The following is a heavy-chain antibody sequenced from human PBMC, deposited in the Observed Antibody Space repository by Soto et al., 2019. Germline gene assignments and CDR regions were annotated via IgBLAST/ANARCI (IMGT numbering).Heavy chain of an antibody. V-gene: IGHV1-69*13. Sequence: SVKVSCKASGGTFSSYAIGWVRQAPGQGLEWMGGIIPIFGTANYAQKFQGRVTITADESTSTAYMELSSLRSEDTAVYYCARDHGSWYSRVDYYYYGMDVWGQGTTVTVSS. CDR1: GGTFSSYA. CDR3: ARDHGSWYSRVDYYYYGMDV. J-gene: IGHJ6*02. D-gene: IGHD6-13*01. CDR2: IIPIFGTA.